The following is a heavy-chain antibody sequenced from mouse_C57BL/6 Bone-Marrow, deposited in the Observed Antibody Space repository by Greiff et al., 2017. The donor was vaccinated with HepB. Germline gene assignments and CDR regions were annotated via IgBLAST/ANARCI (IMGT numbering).Heavy chain of an antibody. J-gene: IGHJ4*01. Sequence: EVKLVESGPGLVKPSQSLSLTCSVTGYSITSGYYWNWIRQFPGNKLEWMGYISYDGSNNYNPSLKNRISITRDTSKNQFFLKLNSVTTEDTATYYCARRGSSYAMDYWGQGTSVTVSS. CDR1: GYSITSGYY. CDR3: ARRGSSYAMDY. D-gene: IGHD1-1*01. V-gene: IGHV3-6*01. CDR2: ISYDGSN.